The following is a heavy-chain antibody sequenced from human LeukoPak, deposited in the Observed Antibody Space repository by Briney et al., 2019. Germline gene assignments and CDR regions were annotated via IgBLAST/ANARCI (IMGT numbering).Heavy chain of an antibody. CDR1: GDSVSSNSAA. CDR3: ARDVVVVPAAIHYGMDV. D-gene: IGHD2-2*01. J-gene: IGHJ6*02. CDR2: TYYRSKWYN. Sequence: SQTLSLTCAISGDSVSSNSAAWNWIRQSPSRGLEWLGRTYYRSKWYNDYAVSVKSRITINPDTSKNQFSLQLNSVTPEDTAVYYCARDVVVVPAAIHYGMDVWGQGTTVTVSS. V-gene: IGHV6-1*01.